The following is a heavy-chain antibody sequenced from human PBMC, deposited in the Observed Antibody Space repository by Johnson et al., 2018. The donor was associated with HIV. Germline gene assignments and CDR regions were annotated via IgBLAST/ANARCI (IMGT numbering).Heavy chain of an antibody. V-gene: IGHV3-66*01. CDR1: GFSVSSNY. CDR3: ARVLGISQGDAFDM. D-gene: IGHD2/OR15-2a*01. Sequence: EVQLVESGGVFVQPGGSLRLSCAAHGFSVSSNYLSWVRQAPGKGLEWVSLLDRGGTTTYADSVTGRFTISRDNAKTSLYVQMNSLRAEDTALYYCARVLGISQGDAFDMWGQGTLVTVSS. CDR2: LDRGGTT. J-gene: IGHJ3*02.